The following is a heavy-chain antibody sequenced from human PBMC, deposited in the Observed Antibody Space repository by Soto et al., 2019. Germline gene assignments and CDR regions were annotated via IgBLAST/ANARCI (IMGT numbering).Heavy chain of an antibody. CDR1: GGSISSSNW. J-gene: IGHJ6*02. Sequence: SETLSLTCAVPGGSISSSNWWSWVRQPPGKGLEWIGEIYHSGSTNYNPSLKSRVTISVDKSKNQFSLKLSSVTAADTAVYYCARTPRRGNCSSTSCRGGYYYYYGMDVWGQGTTVTVSS. V-gene: IGHV4-4*02. CDR2: IYHSGST. D-gene: IGHD2-2*01. CDR3: ARTPRRGNCSSTSCRGGYYYYYGMDV.